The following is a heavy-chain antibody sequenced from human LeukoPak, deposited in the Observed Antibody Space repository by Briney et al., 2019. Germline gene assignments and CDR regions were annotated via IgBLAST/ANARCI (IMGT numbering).Heavy chain of an antibody. CDR3: AHRLYHSFDC. V-gene: IGHV2-5*02. D-gene: IGHD2/OR15-2a*01. CDR2: IYWDDDK. J-gene: IGHJ4*02. CDR1: GGSIRSSYYY. Sequence: TLSLTCTVSGGSIRSSYYYWGWIRQPPGKALEWLALIYWDDDKRYSPSLKSRLTITKDTSKNQVVLTKTNMDPVDTATYYCAHRLYHSFDCWGQGTLVTVSS.